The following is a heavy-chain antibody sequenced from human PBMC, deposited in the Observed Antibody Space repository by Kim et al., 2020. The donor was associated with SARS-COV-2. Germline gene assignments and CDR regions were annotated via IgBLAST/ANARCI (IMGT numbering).Heavy chain of an antibody. CDR2: IYYSGST. D-gene: IGHD5-18*01. V-gene: IGHV4-31*03. J-gene: IGHJ6*02. Sequence: SETLSLTCTVSGGSISSGGYYWSWIRQHPGKGLEWIGYIYYSGSTYYNPSLKSRVTISVDTSKNQFSLKLSSVTAADTAVYYCARDSILGYSYGSDYYGMDVWGQGTTVTVSS. CDR3: ARDSILGYSYGSDYYGMDV. CDR1: GGSISSGGYY.